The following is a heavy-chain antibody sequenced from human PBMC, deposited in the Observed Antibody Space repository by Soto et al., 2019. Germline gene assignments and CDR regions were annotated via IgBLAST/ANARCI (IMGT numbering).Heavy chain of an antibody. Sequence: SLRLSCAASGFTFSSYAMSWVRQAPGKGLEWVSAISGSGGSTYYADSVKGRFTISRDNSKNTLYLQMNSLRAEDTAVYYCAKDGPPSTQYYDILTGYYNSAPYWGQGTLVTVSS. D-gene: IGHD3-9*01. CDR1: GFTFSSYA. CDR3: AKDGPPSTQYYDILTGYYNSAPY. V-gene: IGHV3-23*01. CDR2: ISGSGGST. J-gene: IGHJ4*02.